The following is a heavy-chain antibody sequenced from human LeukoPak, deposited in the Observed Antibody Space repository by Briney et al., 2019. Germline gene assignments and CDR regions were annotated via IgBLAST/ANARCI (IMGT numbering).Heavy chain of an antibody. CDR3: VTLECSSTSCYFPYYYYMDA. V-gene: IGHV3-21*01. D-gene: IGHD2-2*01. CDR1: GFTFSSYS. CDR2: ISSSSSYI. Sequence: GGFLRLSCAASGFTFSSYSMNWVRQAPGKGLEWVSSISSSSSYIYYADSVKGRFTISRDNAKNSLYLQMNSLRAEDTAVYYCVTLECSSTSCYFPYYYYMDAWGKGTTVTVSS. J-gene: IGHJ6*03.